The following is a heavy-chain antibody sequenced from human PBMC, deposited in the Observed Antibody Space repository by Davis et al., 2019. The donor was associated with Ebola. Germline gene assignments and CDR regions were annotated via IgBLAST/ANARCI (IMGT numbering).Heavy chain of an antibody. Sequence: MPSETLSLTCAVSGGSISSSYWWSWVRQPPGKGLEWIGVIYHTGSTNYNPSLKSRVTISVDKSKNQFSLKLSSVTAADTAVYFCARDREWLVQGYFDYWGQGTLVTVSS. D-gene: IGHD6-19*01. CDR3: ARDREWLVQGYFDY. V-gene: IGHV4-4*02. J-gene: IGHJ4*02. CDR2: IYHTGST. CDR1: GGSISSSYW.